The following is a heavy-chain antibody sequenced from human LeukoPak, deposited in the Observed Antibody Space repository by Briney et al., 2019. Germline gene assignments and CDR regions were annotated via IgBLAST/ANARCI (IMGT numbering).Heavy chain of an antibody. CDR1: GGSISSYY. D-gene: IGHD6-13*01. Sequence: SETLSLTCTVSGGSISSYYWSWIRQPPGKGLEWIGYIYYSGSTNYNPSLKSRVTISVDTSKNQFSLKLSSVTAADTAVYYCARVGSSWLYFDYWGQGTLVTVSS. CDR3: ARVGSSWLYFDY. CDR2: IYYSGST. V-gene: IGHV4-59*01. J-gene: IGHJ4*02.